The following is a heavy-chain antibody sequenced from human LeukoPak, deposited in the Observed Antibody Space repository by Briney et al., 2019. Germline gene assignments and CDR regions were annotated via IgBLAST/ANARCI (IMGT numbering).Heavy chain of an antibody. CDR1: GFTFSSYA. Sequence: GGSLRLPCAASGFTFSSYALSWVRQAPGKGLEWVSGISGSGASTYSGDSVKGRFTISRDNSKNTLYLQMKSLRAEDTAVYYCAKDLGHYSGFVLDAFDIWGQGTMVTVSS. D-gene: IGHD5-12*01. CDR3: AKDLGHYSGFVLDAFDI. CDR2: ISGSGAST. J-gene: IGHJ3*02. V-gene: IGHV3-23*01.